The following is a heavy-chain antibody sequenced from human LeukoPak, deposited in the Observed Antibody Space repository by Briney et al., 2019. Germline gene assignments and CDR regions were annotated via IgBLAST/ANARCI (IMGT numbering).Heavy chain of an antibody. D-gene: IGHD3-22*01. J-gene: IGHJ4*02. CDR2: ISYDGSNK. CDR3: AKDGHYYDSSGYKSREYYFDY. V-gene: IGHV3-30*18. Sequence: GGSLRLSCAASGFTFSSYGMHWVRQAPGKGLEWVAVISYDGSNKYYADSVKGRFTISRDNSKNTLYLQMNSLRAEYTAVYYCAKDGHYYDSSGYKSREYYFDYWGQGTLVTVSS. CDR1: GFTFSSYG.